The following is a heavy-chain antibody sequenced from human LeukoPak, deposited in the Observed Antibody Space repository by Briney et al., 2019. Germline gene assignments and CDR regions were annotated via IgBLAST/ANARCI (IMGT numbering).Heavy chain of an antibody. D-gene: IGHD3-10*02. CDR2: ITGSDLTT. CDR3: AELGITMIGGV. J-gene: IGHJ6*04. V-gene: IGHV3-23*01. Sequence: PGGSLRLSCAASGFSFSNYGMNWVRQAPGKGLEWVSGITGSDLTTYYADSVKGRFTISRDNSKNSLYLQMNSLRAEDTAVYYCAELGITMIGGVWGKGTTVTISS. CDR1: GFSFSNYG.